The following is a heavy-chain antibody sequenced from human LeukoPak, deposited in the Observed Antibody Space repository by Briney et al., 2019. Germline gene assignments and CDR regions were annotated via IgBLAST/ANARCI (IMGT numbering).Heavy chain of an antibody. CDR3: ARDLAAATSY. V-gene: IGHV3-21*01. J-gene: IGHJ4*02. CDR2: ISSSSSYI. CDR1: GFTFSSYS. D-gene: IGHD2-15*01. Sequence: GGSLRLSCAASGFTFSSYSMNWVRQAPGKGLEWVSSISSSSSYIYYADSVKGRFTISRDNAKNSLYLQMNSLRAEDTAAYYCARDLAAATSYWGQGTLVTVSS.